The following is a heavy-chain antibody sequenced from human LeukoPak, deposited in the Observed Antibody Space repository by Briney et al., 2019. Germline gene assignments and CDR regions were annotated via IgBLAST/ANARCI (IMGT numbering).Heavy chain of an antibody. V-gene: IGHV1-2*02. CDR2: IKPDSGAT. D-gene: IGHD5-18*01. Sequence: ASVKVSCKASGYTFTGHYIHWVRQAPGQGLEWMGWIKPDSGATNYAQKFQGRVTMTRDTSISTAHMELSRLTSDDTAAYHCARPEYRYGYILDYWGQGTLVTVSS. J-gene: IGHJ4*02. CDR3: ARPEYRYGYILDY. CDR1: GYTFTGHY.